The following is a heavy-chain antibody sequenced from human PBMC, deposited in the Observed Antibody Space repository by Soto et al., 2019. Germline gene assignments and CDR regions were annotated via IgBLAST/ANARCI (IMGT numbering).Heavy chain of an antibody. CDR2: ISAYNGNT. V-gene: IGHV1-18*01. CDR1: GYTFTSYG. CDR3: ARVRWSGYSSHPSPDYYYYYGMDV. J-gene: IGHJ6*02. Sequence: ASVKVSCKASGYTFTSYGISWVRQAPGQGLEWMGWISAYNGNTNYAQKLQGRVTMTTDTSTGTAYMELRSLRSDDTAVYYCARVRWSGYSSHPSPDYYYYYGMDVWGQGTTVTVSS. D-gene: IGHD3-3*01.